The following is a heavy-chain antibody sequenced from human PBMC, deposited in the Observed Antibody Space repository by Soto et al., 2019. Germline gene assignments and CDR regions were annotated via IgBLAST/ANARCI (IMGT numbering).Heavy chain of an antibody. D-gene: IGHD5-12*01. CDR2: IYYSGST. Sequence: SSETLSLTCTVSGGSIIRYYWSWIRQPPGKGLEWIGYIYYSGSTNYNPSLKSRVTISVDTSKNQFSLKLSSVTAADTAVYYCARARDIVATIDYWGQGTLVTVSS. V-gene: IGHV4-59*01. CDR3: ARARDIVATIDY. J-gene: IGHJ4*02. CDR1: GGSIIRYY.